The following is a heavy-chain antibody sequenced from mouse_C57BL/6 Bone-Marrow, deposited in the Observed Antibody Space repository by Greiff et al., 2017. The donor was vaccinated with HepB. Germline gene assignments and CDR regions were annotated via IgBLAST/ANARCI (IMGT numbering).Heavy chain of an antibody. CDR2: ISDGGSYT. V-gene: IGHV5-4*01. CDR1: GFTFSSYA. J-gene: IGHJ4*01. CDR3: AREGGYAMDY. Sequence: EVKLMESGGGLVKPGGSLKLPCAASGFTFSSYAMSWVRQTPEKRLEWVATISDGGSYTYYPDNVKGRFTISRDNAKNNLYLQMSHLKSEDTAMYYCAREGGYAMDYWGQGTSVTVSS.